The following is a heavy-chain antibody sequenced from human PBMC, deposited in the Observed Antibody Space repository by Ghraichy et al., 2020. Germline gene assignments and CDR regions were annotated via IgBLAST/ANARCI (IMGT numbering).Heavy chain of an antibody. V-gene: IGHV4-31*03. CDR2: IYYSGST. Sequence: SETLSLTCTVSGGSISSGGYYWSWIRQHPGKGLEWIGYIYYSGSTYYNPSLKSRVTISVDTSKNQFSLKLSSVTAADTAVYYCARAELAYCGGDCYYYYYGMDVWGQGTTVTVSS. D-gene: IGHD2-21*02. CDR1: GGSISSGGYY. CDR3: ARAELAYCGGDCYYYYYGMDV. J-gene: IGHJ6*02.